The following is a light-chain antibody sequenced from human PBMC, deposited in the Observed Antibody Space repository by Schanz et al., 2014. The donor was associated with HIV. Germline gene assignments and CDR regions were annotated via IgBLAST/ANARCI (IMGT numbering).Light chain of an antibody. Sequence: DIQMTQSPSSVSASVGDRVTITCRASQNINNWLGWYQQKPGKAPKLLIFGASSLQSGVPSRFSGRKSGTEFTLTISSLQPEDFAVYYCQQYNNWPRTFGQGTKVEIK. CDR3: QQYNNWPRT. J-gene: IGKJ1*01. V-gene: IGKV1-12*01. CDR2: GAS. CDR1: QNINNW.